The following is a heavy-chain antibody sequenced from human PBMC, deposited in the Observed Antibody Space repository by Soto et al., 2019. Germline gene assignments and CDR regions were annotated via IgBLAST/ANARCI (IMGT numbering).Heavy chain of an antibody. CDR3: ARFAGSSGYIDY. CDR2: IIPIFGTA. D-gene: IGHD6-19*01. CDR1: GGSFSSYA. J-gene: IGHJ4*02. Sequence: ASVEVSVKASGGSFSSYAVSWLREAPGQGLEWMGGIIPIFGTANYAQKFQGRVTITADESTSTAYMELSSLRSEDTAVYYCARFAGSSGYIDYWGQGTLVTVS. V-gene: IGHV1-69*13.